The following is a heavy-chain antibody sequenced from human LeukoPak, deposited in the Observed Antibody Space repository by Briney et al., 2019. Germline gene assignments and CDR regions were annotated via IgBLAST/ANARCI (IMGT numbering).Heavy chain of an antibody. J-gene: IGHJ3*02. CDR1: GFTFSSYG. V-gene: IGHV3-30*03. CDR3: ARDIWVGASYSGACDI. D-gene: IGHD1-26*01. Sequence: PGGSLRLSCAASGFTFSSYGMHWVRQAPGKGLEWVAVISYDGSNKYYADSVKGRFTISRDNFKNTLYLQMNSLRAEDTALYFCARDIWVGASYSGACDIWGQGTMVTVSS. CDR2: ISYDGSNK.